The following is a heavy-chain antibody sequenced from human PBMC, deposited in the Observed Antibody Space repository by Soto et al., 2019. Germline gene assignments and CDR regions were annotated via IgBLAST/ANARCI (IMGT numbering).Heavy chain of an antibody. CDR3: ARDGAVYCSNGICLAAFDI. CDR2: LSSRGFST. V-gene: IGHV3-23*01. J-gene: IGHJ3*02. CDR1: GFTFNDYA. Sequence: EVQLLESGGDLVQPGGSLRLSCAASGFTFNDYALTWFRQVPGKGLEWVSSLSSRGFSTHYAESVKGRFTISRDNIKNTVYLQMNSLRAEDTAVYYCARDGAVYCSNGICLAAFDIWGQGTLVTVSS. D-gene: IGHD2-8*01.